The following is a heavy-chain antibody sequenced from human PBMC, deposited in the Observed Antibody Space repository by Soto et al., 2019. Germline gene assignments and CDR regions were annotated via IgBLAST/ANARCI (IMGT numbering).Heavy chain of an antibody. CDR2: IYYSGST. CDR1: GGSISSSSYY. Sequence: TLSLTCTVSGGSISSSSYYWGWIRQPPGKGLEWIGSIYYSGSTYYNPSLKSRVTISVDTSKNQFSLKLSSVTAADTAVYYCASTVPYYFDYWGQGTLVTVSS. CDR3: ASTVPYYFDY. J-gene: IGHJ4*02. V-gene: IGHV4-39*01. D-gene: IGHD4-4*01.